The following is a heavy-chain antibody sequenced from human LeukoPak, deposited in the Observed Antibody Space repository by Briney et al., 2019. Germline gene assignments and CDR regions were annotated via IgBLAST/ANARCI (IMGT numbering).Heavy chain of an antibody. CDR2: ISGSAHKI. V-gene: IGHV3-23*01. D-gene: IGHD3-10*01. CDR1: GITFSNYA. Sequence: GGSLRLSCVASGITFSNYAVSWVRQAPEKGLDWVSVISGSAHKIRYADSVKGRFTISRDNSKNTLYLQMNSLRAEDTAVYYCAPPKYYGYSFDYWGQGTLVTVSS. CDR3: APPKYYGYSFDY. J-gene: IGHJ4*02.